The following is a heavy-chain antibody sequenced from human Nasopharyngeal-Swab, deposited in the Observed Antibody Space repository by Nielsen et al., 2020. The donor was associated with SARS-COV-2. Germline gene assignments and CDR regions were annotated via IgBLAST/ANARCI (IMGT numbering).Heavy chain of an antibody. CDR2: IYYSGST. V-gene: IGHV4-39*01. Sequence: SETLSLTCTVSGGSISSSSYYWGWLRQPPGKGLEWIGSIYYSGSTYYNPSLKSRFTISVDTTKNHFSLKLTSVTAADTAVYYCASQPSNWFDPWGQGTLVTVSS. CDR1: GGSISSSSYY. J-gene: IGHJ5*02. CDR3: ASQPSNWFDP.